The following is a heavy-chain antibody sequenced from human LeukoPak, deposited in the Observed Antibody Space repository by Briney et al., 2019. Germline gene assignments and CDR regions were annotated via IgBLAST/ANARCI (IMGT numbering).Heavy chain of an antibody. J-gene: IGHJ4*02. CDR2: IYHSGST. CDR1: GGSISSSSYY. CDR3: ARLRGKVVAATGYFDY. V-gene: IGHV4-39*01. D-gene: IGHD2-15*01. Sequence: SETLSLTCTVFGGSISSSSYYWGWIRQPPGKGLEWIGSIYHSGSTYYNPSLKSRVTISVDTSKNQFSLKLSSVTAADTAVYYCARLRGKVVAATGYFDYWGQGTLVTVSS.